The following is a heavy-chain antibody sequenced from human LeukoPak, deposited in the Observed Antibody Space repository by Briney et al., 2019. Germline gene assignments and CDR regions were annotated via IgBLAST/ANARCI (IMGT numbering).Heavy chain of an antibody. CDR2: INPNSGGT. CDR3: AKNIWFGESSDAFDI. CDR1: GYTFTGYY. V-gene: IGHV1-2*02. J-gene: IGHJ3*02. D-gene: IGHD3-10*01. Sequence: ASVKVSCKASGYTFTGYYIHWVRQAPGQGLEWMGWINPNSGGTNYAQKFQGRVTMTRDTSITTAYMELSRLTSDDTAVYYCAKNIWFGESSDAFDIWGQGTLVTVSS.